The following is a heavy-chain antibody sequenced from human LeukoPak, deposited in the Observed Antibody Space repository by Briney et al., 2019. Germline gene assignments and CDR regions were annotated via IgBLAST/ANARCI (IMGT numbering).Heavy chain of an antibody. CDR1: GGSFSGYY. D-gene: IGHD1-26*01. V-gene: IGHV4-34*01. CDR2: INHSGST. CDR3: ARERIVGATPVSLRGPPDAFDI. Sequence: SETLSLTCAVYGGSFSGYYWSWIRQPPGKGLEWIGEINHSGSTNYNPSLKSRVTISVDTSKNQLSLKLSSVTAADTAVYYCARERIVGATPVSLRGPPDAFDIWGQGTMVTVSS. J-gene: IGHJ3*02.